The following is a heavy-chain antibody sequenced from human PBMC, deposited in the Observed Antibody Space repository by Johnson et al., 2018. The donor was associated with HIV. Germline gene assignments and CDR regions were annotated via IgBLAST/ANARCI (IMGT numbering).Heavy chain of an antibody. CDR2: IYSGGSI. J-gene: IGHJ3*02. Sequence: VQLVESGGGLVQPGGSLRLSCAASGFAVSSNYMSWVRQAPGKGLAWVSVIYSGGSISYADSVKGRFTISRDNAKNTLSLQRNSLRAEDTAVYYCARAPSPGPGGAFDSWGQGTMVTVSS. CDR1: GFAVSSNY. CDR3: ARAPSPGPGGAFDS. V-gene: IGHV3-66*01.